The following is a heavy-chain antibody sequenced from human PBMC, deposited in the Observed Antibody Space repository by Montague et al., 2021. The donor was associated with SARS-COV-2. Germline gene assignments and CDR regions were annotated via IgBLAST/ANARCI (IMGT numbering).Heavy chain of an antibody. CDR1: GGSISSGGYY. Sequence: TLSLTCTVPGGSISSGGYYWSWIRQHPGKGLEWIGYIYYSGSTYYNPSLKSRVTISVDTSKNQFSLKLSSVTAADTAVDYCARGVTIFGVVDTIDYWGRGTLVTVSS. CDR2: IYYSGST. D-gene: IGHD3-3*01. J-gene: IGHJ4*02. CDR3: ARGVTIFGVVDTIDY. V-gene: IGHV4-31*03.